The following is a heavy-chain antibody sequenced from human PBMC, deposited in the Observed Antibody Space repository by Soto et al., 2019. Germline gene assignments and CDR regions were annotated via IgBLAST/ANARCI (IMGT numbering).Heavy chain of an antibody. CDR2: IYYSGST. CDR3: VRILRFAFDI. CDR1: GGSISSSSYY. Sequence: SETLSLTCTVSGGSISSSSYYWGWIRQPPGKGLEWIGSIYYSGSTYYNPSLKSRVTISVDTSKNQFSLKLSSVTAADTAVYYCVRILRFAFDIWGQGTMVTVSS. V-gene: IGHV4-39*01. D-gene: IGHD3-3*01. J-gene: IGHJ3*02.